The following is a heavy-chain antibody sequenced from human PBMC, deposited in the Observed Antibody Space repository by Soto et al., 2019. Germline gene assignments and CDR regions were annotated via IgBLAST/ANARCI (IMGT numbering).Heavy chain of an antibody. V-gene: IGHV4-31*03. D-gene: IGHD5-12*01. CDR1: GGSISSGGYD. CDR2: IYYSGST. CDR3: ARDPVATGDYYYYYGMDV. Sequence: QVQLQESGPGLVKPSQTLSLTCTVSGGSISSGGYDWSWIRQHPGKGLEWIGYIYYSGSTYYNPSLKSRVTISVDTSKNQFSLKLSSVTAADTAVYYCARDPVATGDYYYYYGMDVWGQGTTVTVSS. J-gene: IGHJ6*02.